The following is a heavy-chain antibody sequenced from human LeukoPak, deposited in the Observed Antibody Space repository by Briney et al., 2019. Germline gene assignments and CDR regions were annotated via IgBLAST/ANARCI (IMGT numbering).Heavy chain of an antibody. V-gene: IGHV3-53*01. D-gene: IGHD3-22*01. CDR2: IYSGGST. J-gene: IGHJ4*02. Sequence: GSLRLSCAASGFTVSSNYMSWVRQAPGKGLEWVSVIYSGGSTYYADSVKGRFTISRDNSKNTLYLQMNSLRAEDTAVYYCARDLEEIAGDYYDSSGYKYWGQGTLVTVSS. CDR3: ARDLEEIAGDYYDSSGYKY. CDR1: GFTVSSNY.